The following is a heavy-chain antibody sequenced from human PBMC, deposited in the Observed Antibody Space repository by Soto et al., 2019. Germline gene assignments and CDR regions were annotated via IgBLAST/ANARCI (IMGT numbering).Heavy chain of an antibody. V-gene: IGHV3-49*03. CDR2: IRSKAYGGTT. CDR1: GFTFGDYA. D-gene: IGHD1-26*01. CDR3: TRWETNGPQFDY. Sequence: PGGSLRLSCTASGFTFGDYAMSWFRQAPGKGLEWVGFIRSKAYGGTTEYAASVKGRFTISRDDSKSIAYLQMNSLKTEDTAVYFCTRWETNGPQFDYWGQGTLVTVSS. J-gene: IGHJ4*02.